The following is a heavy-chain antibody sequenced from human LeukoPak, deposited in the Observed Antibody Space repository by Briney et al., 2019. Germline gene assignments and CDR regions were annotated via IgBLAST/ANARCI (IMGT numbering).Heavy chain of an antibody. J-gene: IGHJ4*02. D-gene: IGHD1-7*01. CDR3: ARGVELLTFDY. CDR2: IYTSGST. V-gene: IGHV4-61*02. CDR1: GGSISSSSYY. Sequence: PSETLSLTCTVSGGSISSSSYYWGWIRQPAGKGLEWIGRIYTSGSTNYNPSLKSRVTISVDTSKNQFSLKLSSVTAADTAVYYCARGVELLTFDYWGQGTLVTVSS.